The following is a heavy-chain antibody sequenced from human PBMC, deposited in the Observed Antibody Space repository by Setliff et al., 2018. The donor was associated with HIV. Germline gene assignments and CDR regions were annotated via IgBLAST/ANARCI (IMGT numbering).Heavy chain of an antibody. Sequence: SETLSLTCTVSGGSVSSGSYYWSWIRQPPGKGLEWIGYIYYSGSTKHNPSLKSRVTISLGTSKNQFSLKLTSVTAADTAVYYCARYSPRGYTLTGPYWGQGTLVTVS. D-gene: IGHD6-25*01. CDR3: ARYSPRGYTLTGPY. CDR1: GGSVSSGSYY. CDR2: IYYSGST. V-gene: IGHV4-61*01. J-gene: IGHJ4*02.